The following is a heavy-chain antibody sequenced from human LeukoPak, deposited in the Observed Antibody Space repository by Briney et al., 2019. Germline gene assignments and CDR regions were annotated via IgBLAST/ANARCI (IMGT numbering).Heavy chain of an antibody. CDR3: VKADLRYFEWSGRGFDY. Sequence: GRSLRLSCSASGFTFSSYAMHWVRQAPGKGLEYVSAISSNGGSTYYADSVKGRFTISRDNSKNTLYLQMSSLRAEDTAVYYCVKADLRYFEWSGRGFDYWGQGTLVTVSS. CDR2: ISSNGGST. D-gene: IGHD3-9*01. CDR1: GFTFSSYA. J-gene: IGHJ4*02. V-gene: IGHV3-64D*06.